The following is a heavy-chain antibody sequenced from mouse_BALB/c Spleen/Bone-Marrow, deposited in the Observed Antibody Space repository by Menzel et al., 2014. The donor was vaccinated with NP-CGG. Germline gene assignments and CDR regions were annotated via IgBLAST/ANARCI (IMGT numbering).Heavy chain of an antibody. V-gene: IGHV4-1*02. Sequence: EVKVIESRGGLVHPGGSLKLSCAASGFDFSRYWMGWVRQAPGKGLEWIGEINPDSSTINYTPSLKDKFIISRDNAKNTLYLQMGKVRSEDTALYYCSRLGYYGGFAYWGQGTLVTVSA. CDR1: GFDFSRYW. D-gene: IGHD2-3*01. J-gene: IGHJ3*01. CDR2: INPDSSTI. CDR3: SRLGYYGGFAY.